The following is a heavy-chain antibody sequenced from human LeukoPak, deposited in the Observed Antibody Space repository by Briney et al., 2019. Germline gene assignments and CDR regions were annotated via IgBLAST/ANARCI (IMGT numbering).Heavy chain of an antibody. CDR2: IYYSGST. J-gene: IGHJ4*02. CDR1: GGSISSSSYY. CDR3: ARHDGPTMILVLTPFDS. Sequence: PSETLSLTCTVSGGSISSSSYYWGWIRQPPGKGLEWIGSIYYSGSTYYSPSLKSRVTISVDTSKNNFSLKLSSVTAADTAVYYCARHDGPTMILVLTPFDSWGQGTLVTVSS. D-gene: IGHD3-22*01. V-gene: IGHV4-39*01.